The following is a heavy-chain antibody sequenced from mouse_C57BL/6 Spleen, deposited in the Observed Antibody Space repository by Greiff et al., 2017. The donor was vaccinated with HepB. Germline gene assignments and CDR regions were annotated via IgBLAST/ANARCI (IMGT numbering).Heavy chain of an antibody. CDR1: GFNIKDDY. D-gene: IGHD1-1*01. CDR3: TTRSYGL. J-gene: IGHJ3*01. V-gene: IGHV14-4*01. Sequence: EVQLQQSGAELVRPGASVKLSCTASGFNIKDDYMHWVKQRPEQGLEWIGWIDPENGDTEYASKFQGKATITADTSSNTAYLQLSSLTSEDTAVYYCTTRSYGLWGQGTLVTVSA. CDR2: IDPENGDT.